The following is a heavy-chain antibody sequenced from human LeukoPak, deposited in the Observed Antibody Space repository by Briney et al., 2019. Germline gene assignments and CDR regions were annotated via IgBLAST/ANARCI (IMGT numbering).Heavy chain of an antibody. CDR3: VRDGSGSYGSPYSWDYGMDV. V-gene: IGHV1-18*01. CDR2: ISAYNGNT. Sequence: ASVKVSCKASGYTFTSYGISWVRQAPGQGLEWMGWISAYNGNTNYAQKLQGRVTMTTDTSTSTAYMELRSLRSDDTAVYYCVRDGSGSYGSPYSWDYGMDVWGQGTTVTVSS. D-gene: IGHD5-18*01. CDR1: GYTFTSYG. J-gene: IGHJ6*02.